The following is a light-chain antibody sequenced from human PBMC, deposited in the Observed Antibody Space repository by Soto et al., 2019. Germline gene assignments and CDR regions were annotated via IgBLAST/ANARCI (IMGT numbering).Light chain of an antibody. CDR2: EVT. J-gene: IGLJ1*01. Sequence: QSALTQPPSASRSPGQSVTISCTGTSSDVGTYNSVSWYQQHPGKAPKLMIYEVTKRPSGVPDRFSASKSGNTASLTVSGLQAEDEADYYCSSYAGSNTYVFGTGTKLTVL. CDR1: SSDVGTYNS. CDR3: SSYAGSNTYV. V-gene: IGLV2-8*02.